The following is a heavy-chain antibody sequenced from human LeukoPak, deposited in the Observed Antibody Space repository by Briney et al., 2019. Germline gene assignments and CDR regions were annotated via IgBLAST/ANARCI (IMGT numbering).Heavy chain of an antibody. CDR1: GASLSTGGYH. V-gene: IGHV4-31*03. J-gene: IGHJ4*02. CDR3: SRETLWFGERYYFDY. Sequence: KPSQTLSLTCTVSGASLSTGGYHWTWIRQPPGKGLEWIGYIDYSGSTHYKSSLESRAIISVDTSKSQFSLKLTSVTAADTAVYYCSRETLWFGERYYFDYWGQGTLVTVSS. CDR2: IDYSGST. D-gene: IGHD3-10*01.